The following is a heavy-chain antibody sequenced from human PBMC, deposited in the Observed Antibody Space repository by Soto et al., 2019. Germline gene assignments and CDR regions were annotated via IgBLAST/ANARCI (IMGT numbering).Heavy chain of an antibody. CDR3: ARVHKNWFDS. J-gene: IGHJ5*01. V-gene: IGHV5-10-1*01. CDR1: GYNFTAFW. Sequence: PGESLRISYKASGYNFTAFWIHWVRQMPGKGLEWLGKIDPSDSYTNYSPSFEGHVTISTDNSITTAYLQWSSLRASDTALYFCARVHKNWFDSWAQGTMVTV. CDR2: IDPSDSYT.